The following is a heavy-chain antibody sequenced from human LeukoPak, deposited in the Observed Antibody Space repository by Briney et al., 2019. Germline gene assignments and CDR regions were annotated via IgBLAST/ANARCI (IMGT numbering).Heavy chain of an antibody. CDR2: ISGSGGST. V-gene: IGHV3-23*01. CDR3: AREMGSSWSRPSDY. CDR1: GFTFSIYA. J-gene: IGHJ4*02. Sequence: GGSLRLSCTASGFTFSIYAMSWVRQAPGKGLEWVSAISGSGGSTYYADSVKGRFTISRDNSKNTLYLQMNSLRAEDTAVYYCAREMGSSWSRPSDYWGQGTPVTVSS. D-gene: IGHD6-13*01.